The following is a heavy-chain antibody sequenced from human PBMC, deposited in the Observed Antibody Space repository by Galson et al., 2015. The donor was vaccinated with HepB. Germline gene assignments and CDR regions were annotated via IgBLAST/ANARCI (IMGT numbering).Heavy chain of an antibody. CDR3: AKKAAASGNFDY. D-gene: IGHD1-26*01. Sequence: SLRLSCAASGFTFSSYAMSWVRQAPGKGLEWVSSISASGGSTYYAHSVKGRFTISRDNSKNTLYLQMTSLRAEDTAVYNCAKKAAASGNFDYWGQGTLVTVSS. CDR1: GFTFSSYA. CDR2: ISASGGST. J-gene: IGHJ4*02. V-gene: IGHV3-23*01.